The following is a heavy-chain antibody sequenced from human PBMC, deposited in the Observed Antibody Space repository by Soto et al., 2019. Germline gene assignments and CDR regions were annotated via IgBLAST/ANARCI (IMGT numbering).Heavy chain of an antibody. Sequence: GESLKISCKGSGYSFTSYWIGWVRQMPGKGLEWMGIIYPGDSDTRYSPSFQGQVTISADKSISTAYLQWSSLKASDTAMYYCARPTNYGGYVGGNHYYRLDVWGQGTTVTVSS. V-gene: IGHV5-51*01. CDR2: IYPGDSDT. J-gene: IGHJ6*02. D-gene: IGHD4-17*01. CDR3: ARPTNYGGYVGGNHYYRLDV. CDR1: GYSFTSYW.